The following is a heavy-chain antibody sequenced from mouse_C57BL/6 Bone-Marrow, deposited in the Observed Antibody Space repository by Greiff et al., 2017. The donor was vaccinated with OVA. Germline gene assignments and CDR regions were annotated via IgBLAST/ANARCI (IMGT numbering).Heavy chain of an antibody. V-gene: IGHV14-4*01. CDR1: GFNIKDDY. J-gene: IGHJ3*01. CDR3: TTAIYSNYGAY. D-gene: IGHD2-5*01. Sequence: EVQLQQSGAELVRPGASVKLSCTASGFNIKDDYMHWVKQRPEQGLEWIGWIDPENGDTEYASKFQGKATITADTSSNTAYLQLSSLTSEDTVVYYCTTAIYSNYGAYWGQGTLVTVSA. CDR2: IDPENGDT.